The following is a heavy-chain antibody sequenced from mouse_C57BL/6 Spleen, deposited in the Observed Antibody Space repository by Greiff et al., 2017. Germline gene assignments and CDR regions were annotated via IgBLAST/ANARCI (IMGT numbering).Heavy chain of an antibody. CDR3: ARRSYYYAMDY. CDR1: GYTFTSYW. Sequence: QVQLQQPGAELVKPGASVKLSCKASGYTFTSYWKHWVKQRPGQGLEWIGMIHPNSGSTNYNEKFKSKATLTVDKSSSTAYMQLSSLTSEDSAVYYCARRSYYYAMDYWGQGTSVTVAS. V-gene: IGHV1-64*01. CDR2: IHPNSGST. J-gene: IGHJ4*01.